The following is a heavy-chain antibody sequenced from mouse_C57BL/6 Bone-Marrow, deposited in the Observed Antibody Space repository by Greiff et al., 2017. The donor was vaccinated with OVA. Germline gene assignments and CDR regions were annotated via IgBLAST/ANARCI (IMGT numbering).Heavy chain of an antibody. J-gene: IGHJ3*01. CDR1: GFTFSNYW. V-gene: IGHV6-3*01. CDR2: IRLKSDNYAT. CDR3: TTAYLSAY. D-gene: IGHD5-5*01. Sequence: DVQLQESGGGLVQPGGSMKLSCVASGFTFSNYWMNWVRQSPEKGLEWVAQIRLKSDNYATHYAESVKGRFTISRDDSKSSVYLQMNNLRAEDTGIYYCTTAYLSAYWGQGTLVTVSA.